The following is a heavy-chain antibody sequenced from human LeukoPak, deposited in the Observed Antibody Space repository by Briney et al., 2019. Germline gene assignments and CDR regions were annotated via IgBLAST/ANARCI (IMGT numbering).Heavy chain of an antibody. CDR3: ATDHNPGATRPASTDAFDI. J-gene: IGHJ3*02. CDR2: ISAYNGNT. V-gene: IGHV1-18*01. D-gene: IGHD1-14*01. Sequence: GASVKVSCKASGYTFTSYGISWVRQAPGQGLEWMGWISAYNGNTNYAQKLQGRVTMTTDTSTSTAYMELRSLRSDDTAVYYCATDHNPGATRPASTDAFDIWGQGTMVTVSS. CDR1: GYTFTSYG.